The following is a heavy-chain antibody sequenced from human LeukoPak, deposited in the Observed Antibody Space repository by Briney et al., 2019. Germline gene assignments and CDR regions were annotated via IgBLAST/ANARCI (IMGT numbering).Heavy chain of an antibody. J-gene: IGHJ3*02. CDR3: AKGGSTRPWSFDM. D-gene: IGHD2-2*01. V-gene: IGHV1-69*05. CDR1: GGTFISYA. Sequence: SVKVSCKASGGTFISYAISWVRQAPGQGLEWMGRIIPIFGTANSAQKFQGRVTMTTDTSTSTAYMEVMSLRSDDTAVYYCAKGGSTRPWSFDMWGQGTMVTVSS. CDR2: IIPIFGTA.